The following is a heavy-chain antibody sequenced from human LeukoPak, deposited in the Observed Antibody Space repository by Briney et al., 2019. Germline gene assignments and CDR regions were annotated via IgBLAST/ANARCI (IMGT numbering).Heavy chain of an antibody. V-gene: IGHV5-51*01. CDR3: ARIRRDGYKYYYYYMDV. CDR1: GYSFTSYW. J-gene: IGHJ6*03. Sequence: GASLKISCKGSGYSFTSYWIGWVRQMPGKGLEWMGIIYPGDSDTRYSPSFQGQVTISADKSISTAYLQWSSLKASDTAMYYCARIRRDGYKYYYYYMDVWGKGTTVTVSS. CDR2: IYPGDSDT. D-gene: IGHD5-24*01.